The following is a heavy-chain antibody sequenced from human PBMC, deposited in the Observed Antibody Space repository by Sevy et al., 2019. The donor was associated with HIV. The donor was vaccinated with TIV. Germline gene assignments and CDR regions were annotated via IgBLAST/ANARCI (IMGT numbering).Heavy chain of an antibody. CDR1: GGSISSYY. Sequence: SDTLSLTCTVSGGSISSYYWSWIRQPPGKGLEWIGYIYYSGSTNYNPSLKSRVTISVDTSKNQFSLKLSSVTAADTAVYYCARGGKRSIVVVPAANNWFDPWGQGTLVTVSS. D-gene: IGHD2-2*01. J-gene: IGHJ5*02. CDR3: ARGGKRSIVVVPAANNWFDP. V-gene: IGHV4-59*01. CDR2: IYYSGST.